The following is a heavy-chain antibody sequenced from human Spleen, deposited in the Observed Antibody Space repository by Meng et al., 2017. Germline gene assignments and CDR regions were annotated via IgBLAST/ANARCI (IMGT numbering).Heavy chain of an antibody. J-gene: IGHJ4*02. CDR2: INHSGST. CDR3: ARGPTTMAHDFDY. CDR1: GVSVCDYY. V-gene: IGHV4-34*01. Sequence: VRTRHGGAGLLTPSVTLSLPCVVSGVSVCDYYRSWIRPPPGKGLEWIGEINHSGSTNYNPSLESRATISVDTSQNNLSLKLSSVTAADSAVYYCARGPTTMAHDFDYWGQGTLVTVSS. D-gene: IGHD4-11*01.